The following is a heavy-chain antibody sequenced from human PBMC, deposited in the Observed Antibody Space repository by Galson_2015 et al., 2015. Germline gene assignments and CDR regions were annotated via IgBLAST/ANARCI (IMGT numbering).Heavy chain of an antibody. Sequence: LRLSCAASGFTFSSYAMHWVRQAPGKGLEWVAVISYDGSNKYYADSAKGRFTISRDNSKNTLYLQMNSLRAEDTAVYYCARGIERSSGRHDAFDIWGQGTMVTVSS. J-gene: IGHJ3*02. CDR3: ARGIERSSGRHDAFDI. CDR1: GFTFSSYA. CDR2: ISYDGSNK. V-gene: IGHV3-30-3*01. D-gene: IGHD6-19*01.